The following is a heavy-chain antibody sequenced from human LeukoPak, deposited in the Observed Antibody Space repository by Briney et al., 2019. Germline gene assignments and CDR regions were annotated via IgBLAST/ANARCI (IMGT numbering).Heavy chain of an antibody. CDR3: ATGYTSGTRIDY. V-gene: IGHV3-69-1*01. J-gene: IGHJ4*02. CDR1: GFTFSAFS. D-gene: IGHD6-19*01. Sequence: PGGSLRLSCAASGFTFSAFSMNWVRQAPGKGLEWVSAISSSSDIYYTDSVKGRFTISRDNANNFLYLQASSLRAEDTAVYYCATGYTSGTRIDYWGQGTLVSVSS. CDR2: ISSSSDI.